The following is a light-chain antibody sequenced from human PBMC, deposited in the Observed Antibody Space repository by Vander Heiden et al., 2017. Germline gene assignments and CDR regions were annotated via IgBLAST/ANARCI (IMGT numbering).Light chain of an antibody. J-gene: IGLJ1*01. CDR3: CSYAGGITFYV. CDR2: EVS. V-gene: IGLV2-23*02. CDR1: SSDVGTYNL. Sequence: QSALTQPASVSGSPGQSITISCTGTSSDVGTYNLVSWYQQHPGKAPKLMIFEVSVRPSGFSNRFSGSKSGNTASLTISGLQAEDEADYYCCSYAGGITFYVFGTGTKITVL.